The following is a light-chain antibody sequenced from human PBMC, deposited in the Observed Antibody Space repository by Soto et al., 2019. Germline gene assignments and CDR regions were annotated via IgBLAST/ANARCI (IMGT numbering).Light chain of an antibody. CDR3: AAWDDSLNAYV. Sequence: QSVLTQPPSASGTPGQRVTISCSGNSSNIRSNTVNWYQQLPGTAPKLRIYTNNQRPSGVPDRFSGSKSGTSASLAISGLQSEDEADYYCAAWDDSLNAYVFGTGTKVTVL. CDR1: SSNIRSNT. J-gene: IGLJ1*01. V-gene: IGLV1-44*01. CDR2: TNN.